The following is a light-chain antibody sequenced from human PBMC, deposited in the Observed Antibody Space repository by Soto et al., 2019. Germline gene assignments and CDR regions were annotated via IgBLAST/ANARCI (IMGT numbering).Light chain of an antibody. CDR3: QQYRSWPRT. V-gene: IGKV3-15*01. Sequence: IVLTQSPATLSVSPGDRDILPCRASQSVDISLAWYQQKPGQAPRLLIYGASTRATDMPGTFSGRGSGTEFTLTITSLRPEDFGVYYCQQYRSWPRTFGQGTKVDI. CDR2: GAS. CDR1: QSVDIS. J-gene: IGKJ1*01.